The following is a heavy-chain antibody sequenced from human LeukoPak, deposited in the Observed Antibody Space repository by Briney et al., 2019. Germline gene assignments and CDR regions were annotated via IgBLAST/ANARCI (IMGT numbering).Heavy chain of an antibody. CDR1: GYTFTSYG. CDR2: INPNSGGT. J-gene: IGHJ4*02. V-gene: IGHV1-2*02. Sequence: ASVKVSCKASGYTFTSYGISWVRQAPGQGLEWMGWINPNSGGTNYAQKFQGRVTMTRDTSISTAYMELSRLRSDDTAVYYCARANVVVPAALFYWGQGTLVTVSS. CDR3: ARANVVVPAALFY. D-gene: IGHD2-2*01.